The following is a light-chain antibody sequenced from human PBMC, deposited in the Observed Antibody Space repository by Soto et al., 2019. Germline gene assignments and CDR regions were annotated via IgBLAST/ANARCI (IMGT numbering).Light chain of an antibody. V-gene: IGKV1-5*03. Sequence: DIQMTQSPSTLSASVGDRVTLTCRASQSISNWLAWYQQKPGKAPKHLIYKASILEIGVPSRFSGSGSGTEFTLTISRLQPDDFATYYCQQYNSHSLLPFGGGTKVEI. CDR3: QQYNSHSLLP. CDR2: KAS. CDR1: QSISNW. J-gene: IGKJ4*01.